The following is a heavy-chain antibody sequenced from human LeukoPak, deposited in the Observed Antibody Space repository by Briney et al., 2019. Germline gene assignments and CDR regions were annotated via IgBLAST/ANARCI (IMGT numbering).Heavy chain of an antibody. J-gene: IGHJ3*02. D-gene: IGHD3-16*01. CDR3: AASWGRGSFDI. V-gene: IGHV3-66*01. Sequence: GGSLRLSCAASGFTVSSSYMSWVRQAPGKGLEWVSVIHNGGSTYYADSVKGRFTNSRDNSKNTLYLQMSNLRAEDTAVYYCAASWGRGSFDIWGQGTMVTVSS. CDR2: IHNGGST. CDR1: GFTVSSSY.